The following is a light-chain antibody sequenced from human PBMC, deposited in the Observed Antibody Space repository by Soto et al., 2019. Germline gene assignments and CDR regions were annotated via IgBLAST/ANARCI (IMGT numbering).Light chain of an antibody. CDR2: LEGSGSY. Sequence: QPVLTQSSSASASLGSSVKLTCTLSSGHSSYIIAWHQQQPGKAPRYLMKLEGSGSYNKGSGVPDRFSGSSSGADRYLTISNLQSEDEADYYCETWDSNTHRWVFGGGTKVTVL. CDR3: ETWDSNTHRWV. CDR1: SGHSSYI. J-gene: IGLJ3*02. V-gene: IGLV4-60*03.